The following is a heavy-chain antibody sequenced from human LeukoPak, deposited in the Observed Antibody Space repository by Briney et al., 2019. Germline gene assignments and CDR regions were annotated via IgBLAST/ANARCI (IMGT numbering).Heavy chain of an antibody. CDR1: GYSFNKYW. CDR2: IYPGDSDT. V-gene: IGHV5-51*01. CDR3: TRGNNESYFDWFDP. J-gene: IGHJ5*02. D-gene: IGHD1-26*01. Sequence: GESLKISCKASGYSFNKYWIAWVRQMPGKGLEWMGIIYPGDSDTRYSPSLQGQVTISVDKSISTAYLQWSSLKASDTAMYYCTRGNNESYFDWFDPWGQGTLVTVSS.